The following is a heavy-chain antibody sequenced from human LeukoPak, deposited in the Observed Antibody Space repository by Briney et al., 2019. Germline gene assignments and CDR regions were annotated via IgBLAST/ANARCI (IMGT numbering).Heavy chain of an antibody. Sequence: PGGSLRLSCAASGFTVSSHGMTWVRQAPGKGLEWVSAFSATDGSAQYAESVKGRFTISRDNSKNSLYLQMNSLRDEDTAVYYCAKARIASAGTGAFDVWGQGTMVTVSS. CDR3: AKARIASAGTGAFDV. J-gene: IGHJ3*01. CDR2: FSATDGSA. D-gene: IGHD6-13*01. CDR1: GFTVSSHG. V-gene: IGHV3-23*01.